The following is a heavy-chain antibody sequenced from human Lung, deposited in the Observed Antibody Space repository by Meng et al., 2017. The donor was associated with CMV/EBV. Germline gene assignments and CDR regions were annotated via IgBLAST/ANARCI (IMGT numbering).Heavy chain of an antibody. V-gene: IGHV4-34*01. CDR2: INHSGST. CDR3: ARGTTSVTLIVVVITAASLAYDS. J-gene: IGHJ4*02. D-gene: IGHD3-22*01. CDR1: GGSISGYY. Sequence: SETLSLXCTVSGGSISGYYWSWIRQSPGKGLEWIGDINHSGSTNYNPSLKSRLTISVDTSKNQFSLKLNSVTAADTAVYYCARGTTSVTLIVVVITAASLAYDSWXQGTXVTVSS.